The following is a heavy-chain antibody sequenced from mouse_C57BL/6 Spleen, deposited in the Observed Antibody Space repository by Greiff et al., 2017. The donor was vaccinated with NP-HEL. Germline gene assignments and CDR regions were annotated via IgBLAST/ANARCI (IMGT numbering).Heavy chain of an antibody. J-gene: IGHJ4*01. CDR2: ISSGSSTI. CDR1: GFTFSDYG. Sequence: EVQVVESGGGLVKPGGSLKLSCAASGFTFSDYGMHWVRQAPETGLEWVAYISSGSSTIYYADTVKGRFTISRDNAKNTLFLQMTSLRSEDTAMYYCARHSSGYYYYAMDYWGQGTSVTVSS. D-gene: IGHD3-2*02. V-gene: IGHV5-17*01. CDR3: ARHSSGYYYYAMDY.